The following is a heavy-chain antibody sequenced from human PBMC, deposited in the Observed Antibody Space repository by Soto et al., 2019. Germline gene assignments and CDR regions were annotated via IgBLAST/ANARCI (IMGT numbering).Heavy chain of an antibody. CDR2: VNPNSGGT. CDR3: ASDYVGADLLVPTGAFGQF. D-gene: IGHD1-26*01. J-gene: IGHJ4*02. Sequence: ASVKVSCKASGHTFSGYYVHWVRQAPGQGLEWMGWVNPNSGGTHYAQKFQGRVSMTRDTALSAVYMELRSLRRDDMAGYFCASDYVGADLLVPTGAFGQFWGQGTLVTVSS. CDR1: GHTFSGYY. V-gene: IGHV1-2*02.